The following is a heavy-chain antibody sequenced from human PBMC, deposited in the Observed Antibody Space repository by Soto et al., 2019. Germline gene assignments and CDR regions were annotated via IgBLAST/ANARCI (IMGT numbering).Heavy chain of an antibody. Sequence: QVQLVQYGAEVKKPGASVKVSCKASGYTFTSYAMHWVRQAPGQRLEWMGWINAGNGNTKYSQKFQGRVTITRDTSASTAYMELSSLRSEDTAVYYCARGPVYYYDSSGYSFDPWGQGTLVTVSS. CDR3: ARGPVYYYDSSGYSFDP. D-gene: IGHD3-22*01. V-gene: IGHV1-3*01. J-gene: IGHJ5*02. CDR2: INAGNGNT. CDR1: GYTFTSYA.